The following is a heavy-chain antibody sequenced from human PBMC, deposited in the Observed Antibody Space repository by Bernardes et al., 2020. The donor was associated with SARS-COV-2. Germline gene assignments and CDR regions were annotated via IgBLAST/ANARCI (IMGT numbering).Heavy chain of an antibody. CDR2: FDPEDGET. Sequence: ASVKVSCKVSGYTLTVLSMHWVRQAPGKGLEWMGGFDPEDGETIYAQKFQGRVTMTEDTSTDTAYMELSSLRSEDTAVYYCATAIAAAGTPGNYYYYYGMDVWGQGTTVTVSS. CDR3: ATAIAAAGTPGNYYYYYGMDV. D-gene: IGHD6-13*01. V-gene: IGHV1-24*01. J-gene: IGHJ6*02. CDR1: GYTLTVLS.